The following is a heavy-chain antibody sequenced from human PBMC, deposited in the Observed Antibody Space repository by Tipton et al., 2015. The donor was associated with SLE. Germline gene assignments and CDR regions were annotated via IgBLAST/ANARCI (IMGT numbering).Heavy chain of an antibody. J-gene: IGHJ6*03. CDR3: ARTHLRITMVRGAPPGYMDV. D-gene: IGHD3-10*01. V-gene: IGHV3-30*02. CDR1: GFTFSSYG. Sequence: GSLRLSCAASGFTFSSYGMHWVRHAPGKGLEWVAFIRYDGSNKYYADSVKGRFTISRDNSKNTLYLQMNSLRAEDTAVYYCARTHLRITMVRGAPPGYMDVWGKGTTVTVSS. CDR2: IRYDGSNK.